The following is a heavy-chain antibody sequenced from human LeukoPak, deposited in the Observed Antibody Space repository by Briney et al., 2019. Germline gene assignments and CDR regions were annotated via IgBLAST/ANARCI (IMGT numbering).Heavy chain of an antibody. J-gene: IGHJ4*02. CDR1: GDSISSSSYY. D-gene: IGHD3-22*01. V-gene: IGHV4-39*01. Sequence: SETLSVTCTVSGDSISSSSYYWAWIRQPPGKGLEWIASIYYSGNTYYNPSLKSRVTISLDTSKNQFSLKLSSVTAADTAVYYCARHYYDSSGYDYWGQGTLVTVCS. CDR3: ARHYYDSSGYDY. CDR2: IYYSGNT.